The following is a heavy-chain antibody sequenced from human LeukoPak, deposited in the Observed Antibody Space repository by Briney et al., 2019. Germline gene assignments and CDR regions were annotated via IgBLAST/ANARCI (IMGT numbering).Heavy chain of an antibody. J-gene: IGHJ4*02. CDR2: IKQDGSEK. CDR3: ARGGDGYSSGWYVGY. Sequence: SGGSLRLSCAASGFTFSSYWMSWVRQAPGKGLEWVANIKQDGSEKYYVDSVKGRFTISRDNAKNSLYLQMNSLRAEGTAVYYCARGGDGYSSGWYVGYWGQGTLVTVSS. CDR1: GFTFSSYW. V-gene: IGHV3-7*01. D-gene: IGHD6-19*01.